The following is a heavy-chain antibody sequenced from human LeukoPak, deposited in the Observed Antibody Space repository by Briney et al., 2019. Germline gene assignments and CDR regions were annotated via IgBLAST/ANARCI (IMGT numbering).Heavy chain of an antibody. CDR2: IIPIFGTA. CDR3: ARPYSSSSYYYGMDV. D-gene: IGHD6-6*01. V-gene: IGHV1-69*13. Sequence: SVKVSCKASGYTFTSYGISWVRQAPGQGIEWMGGIIPIFGTANYAQKFQGRVTITADESTSTAYMELSSLRSEDTAVYYCARPYSSSSYYYGMDVWGQGTTVTVSS. J-gene: IGHJ6*02. CDR1: GYTFTSYG.